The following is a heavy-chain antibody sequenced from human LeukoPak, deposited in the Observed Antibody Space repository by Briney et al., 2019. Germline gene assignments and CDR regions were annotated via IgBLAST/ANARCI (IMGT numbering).Heavy chain of an antibody. D-gene: IGHD1-14*01. Sequence: SETLSLTCTVSGCSISSYYWNWIRQPAGKGLEWIGRIHTSGRINYNPSLKSRITISVDKSKNQFSLELSSVTAADTAVYYCAGFDSSRAGITASFDYWGQGTLVTVSS. CDR3: AGFDSSRAGITASFDY. CDR1: GCSISSYY. V-gene: IGHV4-4*07. CDR2: IHTSGRI. J-gene: IGHJ4*02.